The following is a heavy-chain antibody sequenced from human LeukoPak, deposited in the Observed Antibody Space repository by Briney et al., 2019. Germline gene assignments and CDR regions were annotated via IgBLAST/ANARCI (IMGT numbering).Heavy chain of an antibody. CDR3: LRDASGWFLGVQEFHF. D-gene: IGHD6-19*01. CDR1: GYSFNTYG. CDR2: ISGHSGDT. J-gene: IGHJ4*02. V-gene: IGHV1-18*01. Sequence: GASVNVSCKTSGYSFNTYGITWVRQAPGQGLEWMGWISGHSGDTQYARKFQGGVTLTTDSSTTTAYMDLRALKSDDTAVYYCLRDASGWFLGVQEFHFWGQGTLVSVSS.